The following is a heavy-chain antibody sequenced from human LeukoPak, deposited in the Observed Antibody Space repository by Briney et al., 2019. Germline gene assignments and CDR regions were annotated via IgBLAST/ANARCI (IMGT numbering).Heavy chain of an antibody. J-gene: IGHJ4*02. CDR1: GFTFSNYG. Sequence: GGSLRLSCAASGFTFSNYGIDWVRQAPGKGLEWVAVISYDGSNKYYADSVKGRFTISRDNSKNTLYLQMNSLRAEDTAVYYCAKDRYSGYDTPFDSWGQGTLVTVSS. CDR2: ISYDGSNK. CDR3: AKDRYSGYDTPFDS. D-gene: IGHD5-12*01. V-gene: IGHV3-30*18.